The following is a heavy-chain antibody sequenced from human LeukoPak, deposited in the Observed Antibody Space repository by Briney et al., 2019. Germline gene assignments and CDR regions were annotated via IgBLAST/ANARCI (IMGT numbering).Heavy chain of an antibody. Sequence: SETLSLTCTVSGGSIGSYYWSWIRQPPGKGLEWIGYISDSGSTDYNPSLKSRVTTSVDTSNNQFSLKLSSVTAADTAVYYCASAVGTVADFDYWGQGTLVTVSS. J-gene: IGHJ4*02. CDR2: ISDSGST. CDR1: GGSIGSYY. CDR3: ASAVGTVADFDY. V-gene: IGHV4-4*08. D-gene: IGHD1-26*01.